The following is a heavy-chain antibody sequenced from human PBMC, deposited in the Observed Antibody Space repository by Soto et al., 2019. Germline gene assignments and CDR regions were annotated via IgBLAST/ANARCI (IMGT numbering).Heavy chain of an antibody. CDR1: GYTLTELS. Sequence: ASVKVSCKVSGYTLTELSTHWVRQAPGKGLEWMGGFDPEDGETIYAQKFQGRVTMTEDTSTDTAYMELSSLRSEDTAVYYCATERVLIGTEFNWFDPWGQGTLVTVS. CDR2: FDPEDGET. J-gene: IGHJ5*02. D-gene: IGHD3-22*01. V-gene: IGHV1-24*01. CDR3: ATERVLIGTEFNWFDP.